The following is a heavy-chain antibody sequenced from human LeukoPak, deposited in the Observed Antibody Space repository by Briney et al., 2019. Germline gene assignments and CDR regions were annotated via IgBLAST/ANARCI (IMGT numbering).Heavy chain of an antibody. D-gene: IGHD4-17*01. Sequence: GGSLRLSCAASGFTFSRYWMTWVRQAPGKGLEWVANIKEDGSEKHYVDSVKGRFTISRDNAKNSLYLQMNSLRAEDTAVYYCARESGSVTSEVDFDYWGQGTLVIVSS. CDR2: IKEDGSEK. CDR1: GFTFSRYW. V-gene: IGHV3-7*01. CDR3: ARESGSVTSEVDFDY. J-gene: IGHJ4*02.